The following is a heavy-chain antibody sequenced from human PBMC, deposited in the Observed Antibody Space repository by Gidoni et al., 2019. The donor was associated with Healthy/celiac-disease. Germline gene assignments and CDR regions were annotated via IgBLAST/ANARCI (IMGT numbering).Heavy chain of an antibody. CDR3: AREGLYDYPNYLDY. CDR1: GFTFSSYS. CDR2: ISSSSSYI. Sequence: EVRLVESGGGLVKPGGSLRLSCAASGFTFSSYSLHWVRQAPWKGVVVVSSISSSSSYIYYADSVKGRFTISRDNAKNSLYLQLNSLRAEDTAVYYCAREGLYDYPNYLDYWGQGTLVTVSS. V-gene: IGHV3-21*01. J-gene: IGHJ4*02. D-gene: IGHD3-16*01.